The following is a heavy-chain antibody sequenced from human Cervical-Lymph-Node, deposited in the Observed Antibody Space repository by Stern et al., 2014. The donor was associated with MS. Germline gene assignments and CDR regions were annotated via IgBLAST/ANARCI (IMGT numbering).Heavy chain of an antibody. V-gene: IGHV3-23*01. Sequence: EVQLLESGGGLVQPGGSLRLSCAASGFSFSTSAMSWVRQAPGKGLEWVSALGGRGDSTYYADSVKGRFTISRDNSKNTLYLQMNSLRAEDTAVYYCAKDDYYYDSGGYLGWFDSWGQGTLVTVSS. CDR3: AKDDYYYDSGGYLGWFDS. CDR1: GFSFSTSA. CDR2: LGGRGDST. J-gene: IGHJ5*01. D-gene: IGHD3-22*01.